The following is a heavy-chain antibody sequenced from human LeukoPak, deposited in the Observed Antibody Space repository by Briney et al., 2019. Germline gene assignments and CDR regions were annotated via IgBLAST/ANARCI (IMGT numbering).Heavy chain of an antibody. CDR1: GFTFSSYD. CDR3: ARGTFDY. J-gene: IGHJ4*02. V-gene: IGHV3-13*01. Sequence: GGSLRLSCAASGFTFSSYDMHWVRHATGKGLEWVSAIGTAGDTYYPGSEKGRFTISRENAKNSLYLQMNSLRAGDTAGYYCARGTFDYWGQGTLVTVSS. CDR2: IGTAGDT.